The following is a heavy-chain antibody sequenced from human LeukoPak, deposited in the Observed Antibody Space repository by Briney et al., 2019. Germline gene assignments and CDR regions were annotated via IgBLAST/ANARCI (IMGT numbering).Heavy chain of an antibody. CDR3: VKGQTYYASGSYKPH. Sequence: GGSLRLSCAASGFTFTTYAXXWXXXXXXXXXXXXXTITXTAVTTYXADSXKGRXTXSRDNSKNNVYLQMNSLTVEDTAVYYCVKGQTYYASGSYKPHWGQGTLVTVSS. J-gene: IGHJ4*02. V-gene: IGHV3-23*01. CDR1: GFTFTTYA. CDR2: ITXTAVTT. D-gene: IGHD3-10*01.